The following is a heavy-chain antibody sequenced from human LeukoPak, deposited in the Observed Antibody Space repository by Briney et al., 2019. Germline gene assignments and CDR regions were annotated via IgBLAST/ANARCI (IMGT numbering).Heavy chain of an antibody. CDR2: IYYSGST. Sequence: SETLSLTCTVSGGSISSSSYYWGWIRQPPGKGLEWIGSIYYSGSTYYSPSLKIRVTIYVDTSNNQFSLTLSSVTAADTAVYYCARGRRQQLVPTPYNWFDPWGQGTLVTVSS. V-gene: IGHV4-39*01. CDR1: GGSISSSSYY. D-gene: IGHD6-13*01. CDR3: ARGRRQQLVPTPYNWFDP. J-gene: IGHJ5*02.